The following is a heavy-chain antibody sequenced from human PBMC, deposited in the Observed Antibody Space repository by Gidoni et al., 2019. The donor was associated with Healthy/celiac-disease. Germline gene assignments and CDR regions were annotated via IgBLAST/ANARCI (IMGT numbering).Heavy chain of an antibody. Sequence: QVQLVQSGAEVKKPGASVTVSCKAYGYTFTSYGISWVRQAPGQGLECLGWISAYNCNPNYAQKLQGGVTMTTDTSTSTSYMELRSLGSDDAAVYYCAREAYGYYFDYWGQGTLVTVSS. J-gene: IGHJ4*02. D-gene: IGHD3-10*01. CDR3: AREAYGYYFDY. CDR2: ISAYNCNP. V-gene: IGHV1-18*01. CDR1: GYTFTSYG.